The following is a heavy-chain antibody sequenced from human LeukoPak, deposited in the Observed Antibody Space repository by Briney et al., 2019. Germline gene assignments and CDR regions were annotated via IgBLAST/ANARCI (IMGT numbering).Heavy chain of an antibody. D-gene: IGHD2-2*01. CDR3: AKVPAAIFGYFDY. V-gene: IGHV3-30*18. Sequence: GGSLRLSCGASGFTFSSYGMHWVRQAPGKGPEWVAVISYDGNNKYYADSVKGRFTISRDNSKNTLYLQMNSLRTEDTAVYHCAKVPAAIFGYFDYWGQGTLVTVSS. CDR2: ISYDGNNK. J-gene: IGHJ4*02. CDR1: GFTFSSYG.